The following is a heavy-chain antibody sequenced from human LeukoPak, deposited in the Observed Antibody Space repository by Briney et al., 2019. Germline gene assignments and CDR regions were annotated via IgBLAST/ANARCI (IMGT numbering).Heavy chain of an antibody. J-gene: IGHJ1*01. Sequence: PGGSLRLSCAASGFTVNSNYMSWVRQAPGKGLEWVSVIYSDGSTYYADSVKGRFSISRDDSKSTLYLQMNSLRAEDTAIYYCANSFYYDSSGTTEYFQQWGQGTLVTVSS. CDR2: IYSDGST. CDR1: GFTVNSNY. V-gene: IGHV3-53*05. CDR3: ANSFYYDSSGTTEYFQQ. D-gene: IGHD3-22*01.